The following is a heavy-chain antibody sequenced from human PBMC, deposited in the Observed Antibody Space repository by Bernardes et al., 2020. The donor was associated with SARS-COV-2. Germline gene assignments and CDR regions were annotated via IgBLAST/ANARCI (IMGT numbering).Heavy chain of an antibody. CDR1: GYTLTELS. CDR2: FDPEDGET. J-gene: IGHJ6*04. D-gene: IGHD2-15*01. Sequence: ASVKVSCKVSGYTLTELSMHWVRQAPGKGLEWMGGFDPEDGETIYAQKFQGRVTMTEDTSTDTAYMELSSLRSEDTAVYYCATAPVVVVAATVGYYYYGMDVWGKGTTVTGSS. CDR3: ATAPVVVVAATVGYYYYGMDV. V-gene: IGHV1-24*01.